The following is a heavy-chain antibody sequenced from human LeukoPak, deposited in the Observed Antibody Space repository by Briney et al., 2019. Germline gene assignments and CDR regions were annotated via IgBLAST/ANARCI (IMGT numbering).Heavy chain of an antibody. Sequence: GASVKVSCKASGYTFTNYGISWVRQAPGQGLEWMGWISDYNGNTNYAQKVQGRVTMTTDTSTSTAHMQLRSLRSDDTAVYYCERGGEEGDYYGLVYWGQGTLVTVSS. J-gene: IGHJ4*02. V-gene: IGHV1-18*04. CDR2: ISDYNGNT. CDR3: ERGGEEGDYYGLVY. CDR1: GYTFTNYG. D-gene: IGHD3-10*01.